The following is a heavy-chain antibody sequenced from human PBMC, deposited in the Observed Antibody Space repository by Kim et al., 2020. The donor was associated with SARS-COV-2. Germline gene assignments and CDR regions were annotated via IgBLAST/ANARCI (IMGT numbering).Heavy chain of an antibody. Sequence: GGSLRLSCAASGFTVSSNYMSWVRQAPGKGLEWVSVIYSGGSTYYADSVKGRFTISRDNSKNTLYLQMNSLRAEDTAVYYCARDGRVPAVGMDVWGQGTTVTVSS. V-gene: IGHV3-53*01. D-gene: IGHD2-2*01. CDR2: IYSGGST. J-gene: IGHJ6*02. CDR1: GFTVSSNY. CDR3: ARDGRVPAVGMDV.